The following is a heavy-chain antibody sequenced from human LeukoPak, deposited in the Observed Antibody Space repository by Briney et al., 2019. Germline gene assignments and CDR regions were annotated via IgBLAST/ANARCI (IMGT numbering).Heavy chain of an antibody. D-gene: IGHD1-7*01. Sequence: ASVKVSCKASGYTFTSYGISWVRQAPGQGLEWMGWISAYNGNTNYAQKLQGRVTMTTDTSTGTAYMELRSLRSDDTAVYYCARDLVALGTRSHFEGNYHFDYWGQGTLVTVSS. J-gene: IGHJ4*02. CDR1: GYTFTSYG. V-gene: IGHV1-18*01. CDR2: ISAYNGNT. CDR3: ARDLVALGTRSHFEGNYHFDY.